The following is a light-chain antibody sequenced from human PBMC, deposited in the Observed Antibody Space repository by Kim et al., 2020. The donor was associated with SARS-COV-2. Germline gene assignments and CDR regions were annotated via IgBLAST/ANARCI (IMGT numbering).Light chain of an antibody. CDR3: QQSSETPRT. Sequence: EIHMSQSPSSLSGSVGDRITIICRASQTISNYLNWYQQKPGKPPKALIYASSRLLSGVSSRFSGSGSGTDFTLTINNLQPEDGATYYCQQSSETPRTFGQGTKVDIK. J-gene: IGKJ1*01. CDR2: ASS. V-gene: IGKV1-39*01. CDR1: QTISNY.